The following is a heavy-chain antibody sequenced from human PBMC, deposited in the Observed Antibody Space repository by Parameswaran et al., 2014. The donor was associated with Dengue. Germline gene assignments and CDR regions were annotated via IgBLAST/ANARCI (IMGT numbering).Heavy chain of an antibody. J-gene: IGHJ6*02. V-gene: IGHV3-23*01. D-gene: IGHD4-11*01. CDR3: AKSGSNYVIYGMDV. Sequence: VRQAPGKGLEWVSAISGSGGSTYYADSVKGRFTISRDNSKNTLYLQMNSLRAEDTAVYYCAKSGSNYVIYGMDVWGQGTTVTVSS. CDR2: ISGSGGST.